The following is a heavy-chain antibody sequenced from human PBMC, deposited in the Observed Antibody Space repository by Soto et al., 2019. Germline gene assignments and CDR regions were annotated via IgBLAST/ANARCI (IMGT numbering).Heavy chain of an antibody. Sequence: PGGSLRLSCATSGFAFSDYGMNWVRQAPGKGLECVSYISSRGGAIYYADSVKGRFTISRDNAKNSLYLQMNSLRAEDTAIYYCARTEGGTENSYWGQGTQITV. D-gene: IGHD1-26*01. CDR1: GFAFSDYG. CDR3: ARTEGGTENSY. V-gene: IGHV3-48*03. J-gene: IGHJ4*02. CDR2: ISSRGGAI.